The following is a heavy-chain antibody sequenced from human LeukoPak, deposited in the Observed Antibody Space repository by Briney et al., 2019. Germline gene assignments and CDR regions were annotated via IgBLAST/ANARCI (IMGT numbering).Heavy chain of an antibody. D-gene: IGHD6-13*01. CDR1: GFTFDDYA. Sequence: GGSLRLSCAASGFTFDDYAMHWVRQAPGKGLEWVSGISWNSGSIGYADSVKGRFTISRDNAKNSLYLQMNSLRAEDTALYYCAKVAVAGTGLDYWGQGTLVTVSS. CDR2: ISWNSGSI. CDR3: AKVAVAGTGLDY. V-gene: IGHV3-9*01. J-gene: IGHJ4*02.